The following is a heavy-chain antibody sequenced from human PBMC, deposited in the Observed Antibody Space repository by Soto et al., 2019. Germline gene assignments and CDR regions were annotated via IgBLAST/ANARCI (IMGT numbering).Heavy chain of an antibody. V-gene: IGHV3-53*01. CDR3: ACALPPGCEIRGGALDS. D-gene: IGHD3-10*01. CDR2: LFSVCST. CDR1: GSTVSNNY. Sequence: GGSLRLSCAAGGSTVSNNYRSWVSQAQKRRLARVSLLFSVCSTSYAVSFKRRFTISRDNSKNTLYLQMNSLSAEDTAVYYCACALPPGCEIRGGALDSWGQGTLVTVSS. J-gene: IGHJ4*02.